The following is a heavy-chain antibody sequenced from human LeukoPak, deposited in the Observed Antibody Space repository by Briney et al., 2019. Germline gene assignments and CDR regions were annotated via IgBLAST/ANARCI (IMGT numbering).Heavy chain of an antibody. Sequence: SETLSLTCAVYGGSFSGYYWSWIRQPPGKGLEWIGEINHSGSTNYNPSLKSRVTISVDTSKNQFSLKLSSVTAADTAVYYCARVVDHDYGDYYLDYWGQGTLVTVSS. CDR2: INHSGST. D-gene: IGHD4-17*01. CDR3: ARVVDHDYGDYYLDY. CDR1: GGSFSGYY. J-gene: IGHJ4*02. V-gene: IGHV4-34*01.